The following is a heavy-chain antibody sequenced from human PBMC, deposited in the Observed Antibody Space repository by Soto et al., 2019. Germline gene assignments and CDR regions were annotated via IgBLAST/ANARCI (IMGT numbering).Heavy chain of an antibody. V-gene: IGHV1-18*01. Sequence: ASVKVSCKASGYTFTSYGISWVRQAPGQGLEWMGWISAYNGNTNYAQKLQGRVTMTTDTSTSTAYMELRSLRSDDTAVYYCARWDPNDHPDAFDFWGQGIMVTLSS. CDR2: ISAYNGNT. CDR3: ARWDPNDHPDAFDF. J-gene: IGHJ3*01. D-gene: IGHD1-1*01. CDR1: GYTFTSYG.